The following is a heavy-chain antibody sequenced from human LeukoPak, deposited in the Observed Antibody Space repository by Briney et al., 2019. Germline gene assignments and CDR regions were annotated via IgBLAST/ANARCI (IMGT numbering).Heavy chain of an antibody. CDR1: GFTFNDYA. CDR2: FSNSGGSA. J-gene: IGHJ4*02. D-gene: IGHD1-26*01. Sequence: PGGSLRLSCVVSGFTFNDYAMSWVRQAPGKGLEWVSVFSNSGGSAYYADSVKGRFTISRDSSKNTLYLQMNSLRAEDTAVYYCAKDRGSYYVNNFDYWGQGTLVTVSS. V-gene: IGHV3-23*01. CDR3: AKDRGSYYVNNFDY.